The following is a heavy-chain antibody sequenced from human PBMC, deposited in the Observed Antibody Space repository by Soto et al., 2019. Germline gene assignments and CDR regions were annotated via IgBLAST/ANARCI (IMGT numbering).Heavy chain of an antibody. V-gene: IGHV3-23*01. CDR2: LTGSGTNT. J-gene: IGHJ4*02. CDR3: AKISGWRAFDF. D-gene: IGHD6-19*01. Sequence: EVQLLESGGGLVQPGGSLRLSCAASGFTFSTFAMSWVRQAPGKGLEWVSGLTGSGTNTYYADSVKGRFTISRDNSKSTLYLQMDILRGEDTAIYYGAKISGWRAFDFWGQGNLVNVSS. CDR1: GFTFSTFA.